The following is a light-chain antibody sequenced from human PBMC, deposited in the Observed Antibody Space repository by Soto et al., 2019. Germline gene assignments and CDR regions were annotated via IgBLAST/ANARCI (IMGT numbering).Light chain of an antibody. CDR3: QQYYSTPIT. Sequence: DIVLTQSPDSLAVSLGERATINCKSSQSVLYSSNDKNYLTWYQQKPGQPPKLLIYLASTRESGVPDRFSGSGSGTDFALTSGSLQAEDVAVYYCQQYYSTPITFGQGTRLEIK. V-gene: IGKV4-1*01. CDR2: LAS. CDR1: QSVLYSSNDKNY. J-gene: IGKJ5*01.